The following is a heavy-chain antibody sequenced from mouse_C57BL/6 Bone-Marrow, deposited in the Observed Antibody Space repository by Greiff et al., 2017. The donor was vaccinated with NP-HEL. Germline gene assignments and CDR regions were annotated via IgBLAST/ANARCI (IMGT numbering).Heavy chain of an antibody. D-gene: IGHD2-1*01. CDR2: IDPSDSYT. CDR3: ALYYGSYEGY. V-gene: IGHV1-69*01. J-gene: IGHJ2*01. Sequence: VQLQQPGAELVMPGASVKLSCKASGYTFTSYWMHWVKQRPGQGLEWIGEIDPSDSYTNYNQKFKGKSTLTVDKSSSTAYMQLSSLTSEDSAVYYCALYYGSYEGYWGQGTTLTVSS. CDR1: GYTFTSYW.